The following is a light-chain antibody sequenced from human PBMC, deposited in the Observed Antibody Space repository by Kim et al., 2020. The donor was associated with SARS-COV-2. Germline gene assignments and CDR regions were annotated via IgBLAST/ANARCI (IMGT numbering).Light chain of an antibody. Sequence: DIQMTQSPSTLSASVGDRVTITCRASQSISIRLAWYQQKPGKAPKLLIYAASRLASGVPSRFSGSGSGTEFTLTISSLQPDDFATYHRQRYNDHRTFGEGTKVDIK. V-gene: IGKV1-5*01. J-gene: IGKJ1*01. CDR1: QSISIR. CDR2: AAS. CDR3: QRYNDHRT.